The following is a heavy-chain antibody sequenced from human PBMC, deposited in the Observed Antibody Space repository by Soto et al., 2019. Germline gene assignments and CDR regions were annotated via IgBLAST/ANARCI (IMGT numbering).Heavy chain of an antibody. Sequence: PSQTRARACAISGDNVSNNTASWSCISQSPSRGLEWLGRTFFRSKWSNDYAVAVKNRIIINADTSKNQFSLQLNSVTPEDTAAYYCSRVDNLRPDTGYAFDSWGQGTIGTVSS. CDR3: SRVDNLRPDTGYAFDS. CDR2: TFFRSKWSN. V-gene: IGHV6-1*01. J-gene: IGHJ4*02. CDR1: GDNVSNNTAS. D-gene: IGHD1-1*01.